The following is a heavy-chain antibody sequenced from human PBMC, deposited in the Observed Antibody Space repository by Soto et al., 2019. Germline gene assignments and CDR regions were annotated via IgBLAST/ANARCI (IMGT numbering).Heavy chain of an antibody. D-gene: IGHD2-21*01. CDR1: GVSLSTSVMV. V-gene: IGHV2-5*02. CDR2: VYWDDDK. J-gene: IGHJ4*02. Sequence: SGPRLVNPTQTLALTCTFSGVSLSTSVMVVGWIRQPPGKSLECLALVYWDDDKRYSPSLKSRLTITKDTSKKQVVLTMTYMDHVDTATYYWAHMIEGAFFEHWAQGNLGKVSS. CDR3: AHMIEGAFFEH.